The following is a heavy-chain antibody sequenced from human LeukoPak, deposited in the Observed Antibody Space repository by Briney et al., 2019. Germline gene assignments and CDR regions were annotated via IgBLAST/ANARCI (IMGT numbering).Heavy chain of an antibody. CDR3: ARGAIFGAGRVMDV. CDR1: GFTFSSYG. J-gene: IGHJ6*03. D-gene: IGHD3-3*01. Sequence: PGGSLRLSCAASGFTFSSYGMNWVRQAPGKGLEWIPYNSSSIGTKYYADSVKGRFTISSDNAKISLYLQMSSLRAEDTAVYYCARGAIFGAGRVMDVWGKGTTVTVSS. V-gene: IGHV3-48*04. CDR2: NSSSIGTK.